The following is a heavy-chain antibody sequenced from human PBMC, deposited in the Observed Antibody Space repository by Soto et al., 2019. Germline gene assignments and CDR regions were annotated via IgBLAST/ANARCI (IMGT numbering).Heavy chain of an antibody. V-gene: IGHV1-69*01. D-gene: IGHD6-6*01. CDR2: IIPMFGTT. CDR1: GGTFTGNP. Sequence: QVQLVQSGAEVKKPGSSVKVSCKASGGTFTGNPISWVRQAPGRGLEWMGGIIPMFGTTNYAQKFQGRVTITADESTTTAYMGLNSLRSEETAVYYCARENSIASLSYYYGMEVWGQGTTVTVSS. CDR3: ARENSIASLSYYYGMEV. J-gene: IGHJ6*02.